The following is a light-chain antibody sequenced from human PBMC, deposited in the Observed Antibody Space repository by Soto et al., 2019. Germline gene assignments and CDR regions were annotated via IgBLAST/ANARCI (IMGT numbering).Light chain of an antibody. CDR2: WAS. CDR3: QQYIGSPLT. J-gene: IGKJ4*01. CDR1: QSVLYSSIKKNY. Sequence: DVVLTSSPDSLSVALHASATINCKSSQSVLYSSIKKNYLAWYQQKPGQPPRLLIYWASTRDTGAPDRISGSGSGTGFTLTISSLQSEDFAVYYCQQYIGSPLTFGQGTKVDIK. V-gene: IGKV4-1*01.